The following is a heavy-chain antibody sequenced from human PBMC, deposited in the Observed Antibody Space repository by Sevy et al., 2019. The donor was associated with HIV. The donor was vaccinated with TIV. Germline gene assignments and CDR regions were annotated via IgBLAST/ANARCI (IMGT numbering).Heavy chain of an antibody. CDR2: INHIGNT. CDR3: ASLNGGYRDY. D-gene: IGHD6-25*01. V-gene: IGHV4-34*01. CDR1: GGSFSDYY. Sequence: SETLSLTCAVYGGSFSDYYWTWIRQPPGKGLEWIGDINHIGNTNYNPSLKSRVTMSVDTSEKHFSLKLSSVTAADTAVFYFASLNGGYRDYWGQGTLVTVSS. J-gene: IGHJ4*02.